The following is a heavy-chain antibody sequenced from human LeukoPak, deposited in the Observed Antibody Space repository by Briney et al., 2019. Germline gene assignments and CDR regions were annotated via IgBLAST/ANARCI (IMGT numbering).Heavy chain of an antibody. CDR3: ARRMSGQLLASRNWFDP. V-gene: IGHV2-70*11. Sequence: SGPALVKPTQTLTLTCTFSGFSLSTSGMCVSWIRQPPGKALEWLARIDWDDDKYYSTSLKTRLTISKDTSRSQVVLTMTNMDPVDTATYYCARRMSGQLLASRNWFDPWGRGTLVTVSS. J-gene: IGHJ5*02. D-gene: IGHD2-2*01. CDR2: IDWDDDK. CDR1: GFSLSTSGMC.